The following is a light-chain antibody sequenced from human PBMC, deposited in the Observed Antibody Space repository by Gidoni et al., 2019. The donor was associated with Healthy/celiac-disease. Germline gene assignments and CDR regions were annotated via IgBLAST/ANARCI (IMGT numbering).Light chain of an antibody. J-gene: IGLJ2*01. CDR2: QYS. V-gene: IGLV3-1*01. Sequence: SYELTQLPSVSVSPGQTASITCSGDKLGDKYACWDQQKSGQSPVLVSYQYSQRPPVIPERFAGSNAGNTATLTISGTQAMDEADYYCQAWDSSTVVFGGGTKLTVL. CDR3: QAWDSSTVV. CDR1: KLGDKY.